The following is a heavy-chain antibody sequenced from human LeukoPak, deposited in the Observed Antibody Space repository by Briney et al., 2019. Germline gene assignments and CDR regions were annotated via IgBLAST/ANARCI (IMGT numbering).Heavy chain of an antibody. D-gene: IGHD3-10*01. J-gene: IGHJ4*02. CDR1: GFTFSSYG. CDR2: SYDAKSN. Sequence: PGRSLRLSCVTSGFTFSSYGMHWVRQVPGKGLEWVAVSYDAKSNDHVDSVKGRFTISRDNSKNTLYLQMNSLRAEDTAVYYCAKNPTDQYYYGSGSYYLDYWGQGTLVTVSS. V-gene: IGHV3-30*18. CDR3: AKNPTDQYYYGSGSYYLDY.